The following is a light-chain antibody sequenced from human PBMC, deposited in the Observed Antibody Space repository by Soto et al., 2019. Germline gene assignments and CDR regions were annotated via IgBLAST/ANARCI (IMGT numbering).Light chain of an antibody. V-gene: IGLV2-14*01. CDR3: LSYTTSVTYV. CDR2: GVS. J-gene: IGLJ1*01. CDR1: SSDVGGYNY. Sequence: QSALTQPASVSGSPGQSITISCTGTSSDVGGYNYVSWYQQHPGKAPKLMISGVSNRPSGVSNRFSGSKSGNTASLTISGLQTEDEADYYCLSYTTSVTYVFGTGTKVTVL.